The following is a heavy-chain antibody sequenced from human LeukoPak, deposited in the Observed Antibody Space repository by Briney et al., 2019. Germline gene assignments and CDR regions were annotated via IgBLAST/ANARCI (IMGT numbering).Heavy chain of an antibody. J-gene: IGHJ4*02. Sequence: GGSLRLSCAASGFTFSSYGMHWVRQAPGKGLEWAAFIRYDGSNKYYADSVKGRFTTSRDNSKNTLYLQMNSLTAEDTALYYCVRRAGSERYFDYWGQGTLVTVSS. CDR2: IRYDGSNK. D-gene: IGHD3-10*01. V-gene: IGHV3-30*02. CDR3: VRRAGSERYFDY. CDR1: GFTFSSYG.